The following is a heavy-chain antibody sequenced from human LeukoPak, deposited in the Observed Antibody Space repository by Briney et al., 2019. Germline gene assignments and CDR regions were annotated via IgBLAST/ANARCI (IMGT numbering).Heavy chain of an antibody. CDR3: ATTKTTSNY. CDR1: GDTFAGYY. J-gene: IGHJ4*02. Sequence: ASVKVSCNASGDTFAGYYMHWVLQAPGQGLEWMEPINPNSGGTNYAQKFQGRGTMTRDTSISIAYTELSRVRSDHTAVYYCATTKTTSNYWGQGTLVTVSS. D-gene: IGHD4-17*01. CDR2: INPNSGGT. V-gene: IGHV1-2*06.